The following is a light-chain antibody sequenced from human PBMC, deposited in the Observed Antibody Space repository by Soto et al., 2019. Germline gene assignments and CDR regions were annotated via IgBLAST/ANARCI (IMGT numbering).Light chain of an antibody. CDR1: PSVNNF. CDR3: QQRNIWPPVT. V-gene: IGKV3-11*01. Sequence: EIVLTQSPATLSLSPEERATLSCRASPSVNNFLAWYQQKPGQAPRLLIYGAFNRATGIPARFSGSGSGTDFTLTISSLEPEDSAIYYCQQRNIWPPVTFGQGTRLEIK. J-gene: IGKJ5*01. CDR2: GAF.